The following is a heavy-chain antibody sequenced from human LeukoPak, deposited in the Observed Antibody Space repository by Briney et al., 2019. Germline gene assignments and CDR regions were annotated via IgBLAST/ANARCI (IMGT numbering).Heavy chain of an antibody. CDR2: IYSGGST. J-gene: IGHJ4*02. CDR3: AKFPGHDYGDYYFDY. D-gene: IGHD4-17*01. CDR1: GFTVSSNY. V-gene: IGHV3-66*01. Sequence: GGSLRLSCAASGFTVSSNYMSWVRQAPGKGLEWVSVIYSGGSTYYADSAKGRFTISRDNSKNTLYLQMNSLRAEDTAVYYCAKFPGHDYGDYYFDYWGQGTLVTVSS.